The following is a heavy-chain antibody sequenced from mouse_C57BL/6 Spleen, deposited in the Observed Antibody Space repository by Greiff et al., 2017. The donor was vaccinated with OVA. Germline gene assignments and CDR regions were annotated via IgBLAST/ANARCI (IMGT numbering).Heavy chain of an antibody. CDR3: ARHEGDPYDGYPLDY. D-gene: IGHD2-3*01. J-gene: IGHJ2*01. V-gene: IGHV1-62-2*01. CDR1: GYTFTEYT. CDR2: FYPGSGSI. Sequence: VKLQESGAELVKPGASVKLSCKASGYTFTEYTIHWVKQRSGQGLEWIGWFYPGSGSIKYNEKFKDKATLTADKSSSTVYMELSRLTSEDSAVYFCARHEGDPYDGYPLDYWGQGTTLTVSS.